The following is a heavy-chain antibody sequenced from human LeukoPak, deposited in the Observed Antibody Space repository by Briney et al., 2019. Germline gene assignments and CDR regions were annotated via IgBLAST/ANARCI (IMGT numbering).Heavy chain of an antibody. J-gene: IGHJ4*02. D-gene: IGHD3-16*01. V-gene: IGHV4-59*01. Sequence: PSETLSLTCPVSGGSLSNYYWTWIRQPPGKGLGWIGYIYSSGSTNYNPSLRSRVSISVDTSENQFSLNLSSVTAADTAVYYCARRSWGSDFDYWGQGALVTVSS. CDR3: ARRSWGSDFDY. CDR2: IYSSGST. CDR1: GGSLSNYY.